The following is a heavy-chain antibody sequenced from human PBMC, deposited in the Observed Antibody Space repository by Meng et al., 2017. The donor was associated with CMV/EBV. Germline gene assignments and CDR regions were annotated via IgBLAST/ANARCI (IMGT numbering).Heavy chain of an antibody. CDR3: ARGKLDPHCSSTSCYDYYYGMDV. J-gene: IGHJ6*02. CDR2: ISSSSRYI. CDR1: GFTFSSYS. D-gene: IGHD2-2*01. V-gene: IGHV3-21*01. Sequence: GGSLRLSCAASGFTFSSYSMNWVRQAPGKGLEWVSSISSSSRYIYYADSVTGRFTISRDNAKNSLYLQMNSLGAEDTAVYYCARGKLDPHCSSTSCYDYYYGMDVWGQGTTVTVSS.